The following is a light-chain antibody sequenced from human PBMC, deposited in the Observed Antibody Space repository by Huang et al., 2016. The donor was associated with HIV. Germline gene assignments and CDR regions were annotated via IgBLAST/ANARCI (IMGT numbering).Light chain of an antibody. CDR3: QQYNNWPPLT. V-gene: IGKV3-15*01. CDR1: QSVSSN. Sequence: EIVMTQSPATLSVSPGERATLSCRASQSVSSNLAWYQQKPGQAPRLLIYGASTRATRIPARVSGSGSGTEFTLTISSLQSEDFAVYYCQQYNNWPPLTFGGGTKVEIK. CDR2: GAS. J-gene: IGKJ4*01.